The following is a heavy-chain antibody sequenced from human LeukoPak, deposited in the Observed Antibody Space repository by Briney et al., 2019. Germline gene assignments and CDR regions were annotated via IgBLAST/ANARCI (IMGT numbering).Heavy chain of an antibody. CDR1: GFTFSSYS. V-gene: IGHV3-48*01. CDR2: ISSSSSTI. CDR3: ARESSGYSYGHSYYYYYYMDV. Sequence: GGSLRLSCAASGFTFSSYSMNWVRQAPGKGLEWVSYISSSSSTIYYADSVKGRFTISRDNAKNSLYLQMNSLRAEDTAVYYCARESSGYSYGHSYYYYYYMDVWGKGTTVTVSS. J-gene: IGHJ6*03. D-gene: IGHD5-18*01.